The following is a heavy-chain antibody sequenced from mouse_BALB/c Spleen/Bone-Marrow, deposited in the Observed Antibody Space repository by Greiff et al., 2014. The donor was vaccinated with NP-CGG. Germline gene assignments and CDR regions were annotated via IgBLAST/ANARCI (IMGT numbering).Heavy chain of an antibody. CDR2: ILPGSGST. D-gene: IGHD2-3*01. J-gene: IGHJ1*01. CDR3: ARVSDGYYSYWYFDV. CDR1: GYTFSSYW. V-gene: IGHV1-9*01. Sequence: VQLQQSGAELMKPGASVKTSCKATGYTFSSYWIEWVKQRPGHGLEWIGEILPGSGSTNYNEKFKGKATFTADTSSNTAYMQLSSLTSEDSAVYYCARVSDGYYSYWYFDVWGAGTTVTVSS.